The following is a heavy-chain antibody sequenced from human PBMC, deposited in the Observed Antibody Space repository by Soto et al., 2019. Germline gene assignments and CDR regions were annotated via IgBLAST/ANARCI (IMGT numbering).Heavy chain of an antibody. CDR2: INAGNGNT. V-gene: IGHV1-3*01. J-gene: IGHJ2*01. Sequence: ASVKVSCKASGYTFTNYAMHWVRQAPGQRLEWMGWINAGNGNTKYSQKFQGRVTITRDTSASTAYMELSSLRSEDTAVYYCARGGSLYWYFDLGGRGTLVTASS. CDR1: GYTFTNYA. D-gene: IGHD1-26*01. CDR3: ARGGSLYWYFDL.